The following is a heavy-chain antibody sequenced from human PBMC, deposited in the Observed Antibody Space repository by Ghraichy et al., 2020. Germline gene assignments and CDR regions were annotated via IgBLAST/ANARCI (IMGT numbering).Heavy chain of an antibody. CDR3: ARHAYSSGWYLDY. D-gene: IGHD6-19*01. V-gene: IGHV4-39*01. CDR2: IYYSGST. CDR1: GGSISSSNYY. J-gene: IGHJ4*02. Sequence: SETLSLTCTVSGGSISSSNYYWGWIRQPPGKGLEWIGSIYYSGSTYYNPSLKSRVTISVDTSKNQFSLKLSSLTAADTAAYYCARHAYSSGWYLDYWGQGTLVTVSS.